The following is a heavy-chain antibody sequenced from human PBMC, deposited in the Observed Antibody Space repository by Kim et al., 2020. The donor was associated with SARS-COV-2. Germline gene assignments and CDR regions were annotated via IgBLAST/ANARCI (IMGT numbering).Heavy chain of an antibody. V-gene: IGHV3-74*01. CDR2: ST. CDR3: AREKWLVIDY. Sequence: STSYADSVKGRFTISTDNAKNTLYLQMNSRRAEDTAVYYCAREKWLVIDYWGQGTLVTVSS. D-gene: IGHD6-19*01. J-gene: IGHJ4*02.